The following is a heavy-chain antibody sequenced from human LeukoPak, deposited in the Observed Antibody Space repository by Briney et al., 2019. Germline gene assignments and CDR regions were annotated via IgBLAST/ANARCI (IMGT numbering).Heavy chain of an antibody. Sequence: ASVKVSCKASGYTFTGFYMHWVRQAPGQGLEWMGWINPNSGGTNYAQKFQGRVTMTRGTSISTAYMELSRLRSDDTAVYYCARGSNCSGGSCYSYYYYYMDVWGKGTTVTVSS. CDR1: GYTFTGFY. J-gene: IGHJ6*03. D-gene: IGHD2-15*01. CDR2: INPNSGGT. CDR3: ARGSNCSGGSCYSYYYYYMDV. V-gene: IGHV1-2*02.